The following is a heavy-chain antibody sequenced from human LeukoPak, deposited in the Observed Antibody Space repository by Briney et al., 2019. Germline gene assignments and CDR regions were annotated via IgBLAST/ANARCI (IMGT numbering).Heavy chain of an antibody. CDR2: ISGRGDIT. J-gene: IGHJ4*02. CDR3: AKPTRYCSGGSCSPNYFDY. D-gene: IGHD2-15*01. V-gene: IGHV3-23*01. CDR1: GFTFSSHA. Sequence: PGGSLRLSCAASGFTFSSHAMSWVRQAPGKGLEWVSGISGRGDITVYADSVKGRFTISRDNSKNTLYLQMNSLRAEDTAVYYCAKPTRYCSGGSCSPNYFDYWGQGTLVTVSS.